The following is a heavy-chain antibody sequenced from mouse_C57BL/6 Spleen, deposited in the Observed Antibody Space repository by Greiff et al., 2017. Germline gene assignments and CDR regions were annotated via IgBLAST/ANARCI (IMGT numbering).Heavy chain of an antibody. CDR3: AREPAYYSNYEDAMDY. J-gene: IGHJ4*01. CDR2: ISYDGSN. Sequence: EVKVEESGPGLVKPSQSLSLTCSVTGYSITSGYYWNWIRQFPGNKLEWMGYISYDGSNNYNPSLKNRISITRDTSKHQFFLKLNSVTTEDTATYYCAREPAYYSNYEDAMDYWGQGTSVTVSS. D-gene: IGHD2-5*01. CDR1: GYSITSGYY. V-gene: IGHV3-6*01.